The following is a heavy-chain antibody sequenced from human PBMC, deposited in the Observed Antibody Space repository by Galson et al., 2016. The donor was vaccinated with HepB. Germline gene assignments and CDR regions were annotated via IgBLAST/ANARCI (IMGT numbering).Heavy chain of an antibody. CDR1: GFTFSSYA. Sequence: SLRLSCAASGFTFSSYAMSWVRQAPGKGLEWVSGISGSGGTTYYADSVKGRFTISRDNSKNTLFLQMNSLEAEDTAVYYCAKLGHNFYEPSCLDSRGQGSLVPLSS. V-gene: IGHV3-23*01. CDR2: ISGSGGTT. CDR3: AKLGHNFYEPSCLDS. D-gene: IGHD2/OR15-2a*01. J-gene: IGHJ4*02.